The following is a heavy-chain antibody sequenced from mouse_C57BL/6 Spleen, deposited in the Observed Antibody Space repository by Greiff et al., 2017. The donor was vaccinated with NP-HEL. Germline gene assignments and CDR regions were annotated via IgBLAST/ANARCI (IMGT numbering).Heavy chain of an antibody. CDR2: ISSGSSTI. D-gene: IGHD1-1*01. V-gene: IGHV5-17*01. Sequence: EVQVVESGGGLVKPGGSLKLSCAASGFTFSDYGMHWVRQAPEKGLEWVAYISSGSSTIYYADTVKGRFTISRDNAKNTLFLQMTSLRSEDTAMYYCARCHYYGSSPVAYWGQGTLVTVSA. J-gene: IGHJ3*01. CDR3: ARCHYYGSSPVAY. CDR1: GFTFSDYG.